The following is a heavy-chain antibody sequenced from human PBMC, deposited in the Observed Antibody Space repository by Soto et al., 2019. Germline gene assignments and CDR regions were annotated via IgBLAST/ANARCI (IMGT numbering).Heavy chain of an antibody. Sequence: GGSLRLSCAASGFTFSSYGMHWVRQAPGKGLEWVAVIWYDGSNKYYADSVKGRFTISRENSKNTLYLQMNSLRAEDTAVYYCAREAGRRYYFDYWGHGNPVTAS. CDR1: GFTFSSYG. V-gene: IGHV3-33*01. J-gene: IGHJ4*01. D-gene: IGHD1-26*01. CDR3: AREAGRRYYFDY. CDR2: IWYDGSNK.